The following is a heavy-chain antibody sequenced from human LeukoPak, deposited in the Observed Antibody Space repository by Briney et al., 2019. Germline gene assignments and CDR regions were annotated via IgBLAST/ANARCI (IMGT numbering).Heavy chain of an antibody. Sequence: GGSLRLSCAASGFTFSSYGMHWVRQAPGKGPEWVAVIWYDGSNKYYADSVKGRFTISRDNSKNTLYLQMNSLRAEDTAVYYCARDPSEYDFWSGYYYYYGMDVWGQGTTVTVSS. D-gene: IGHD3-3*01. CDR3: ARDPSEYDFWSGYYYYYGMDV. V-gene: IGHV3-33*01. CDR1: GFTFSSYG. CDR2: IWYDGSNK. J-gene: IGHJ6*02.